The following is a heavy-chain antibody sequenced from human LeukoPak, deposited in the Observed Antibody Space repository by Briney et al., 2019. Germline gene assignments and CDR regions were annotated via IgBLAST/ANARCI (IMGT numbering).Heavy chain of an antibody. V-gene: IGHV1-8*01. CDR1: GYTFTSYD. CDR2: MNPNSGNT. D-gene: IGHD6-19*01. CDR3: TRGSIAVPYNWFDP. Sequence: ASVKVSCEASGYTFTSYDINWVRQATGQGLEWMGWMNPNSGNTGYAQKFQGRVTMTRDASITTAYMELSSLRSDDTAVYYCTRGSIAVPYNWFDPWGQGTLVTVSS. J-gene: IGHJ5*02.